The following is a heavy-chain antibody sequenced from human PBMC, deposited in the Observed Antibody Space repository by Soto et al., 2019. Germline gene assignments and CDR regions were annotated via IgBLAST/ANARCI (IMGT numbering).Heavy chain of an antibody. J-gene: IGHJ6*04. D-gene: IGHD2-2*02. CDR1: GYSFTSYW. CDR3: ARSGRDVVVPAAIRGDYYYYGMDV. V-gene: IGHV5-51*01. Sequence: PGESLKISCKGSGYSFTSYWIGWVRQMPGKGLEWMGIIYPGDSDTRYSPSFQGQVTISADKSISTAYLQWSSLKASDTAMYYCARSGRDVVVPAAIRGDYYYYGMDVWGEGTPVTVSS. CDR2: IYPGDSDT.